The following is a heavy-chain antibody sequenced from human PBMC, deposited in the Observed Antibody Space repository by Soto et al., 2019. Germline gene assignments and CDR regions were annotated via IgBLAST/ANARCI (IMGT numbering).Heavy chain of an antibody. D-gene: IGHD4-17*01. CDR1: GGSVSSGSYY. CDR3: ARAPPSDYGGYYFDY. V-gene: IGHV4-61*01. J-gene: IGHJ4*02. CDR2: IYYSGST. Sequence: QVQLQESGPGLVKPSETLSLTCTVSGGSVSSGSYYWSWIRQPPGKGLEWIGYIYYSGSTNYNPSLKSRVTISVDTSKNQFSLKLSSVTAADTAAYYCARAPPSDYGGYYFDYWGQGTLVTVSS.